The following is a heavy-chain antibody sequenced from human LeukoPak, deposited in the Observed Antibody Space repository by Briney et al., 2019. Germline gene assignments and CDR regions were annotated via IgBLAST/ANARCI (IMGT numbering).Heavy chain of an antibody. CDR3: AKDPMVRGLTYDD. J-gene: IGHJ4*02. CDR1: GFTFSRYG. V-gene: IGHV3-23*01. CDR2: MSGSGRST. Sequence: GGSLRLSCAASGFTFSRYGMSWVRQAPGEGLEWVSAMSGSGRSTYYADSVKGRFTISRDNSKNTLYLQMNSLRAEDTAVYYCAKDPMVRGLTYDDWGQGTLVTVSS. D-gene: IGHD3-10*01.